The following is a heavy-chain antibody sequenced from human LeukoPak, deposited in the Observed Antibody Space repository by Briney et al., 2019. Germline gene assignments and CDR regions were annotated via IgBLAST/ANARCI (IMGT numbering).Heavy chain of an antibody. J-gene: IGHJ6*02. CDR3: ARSRAVAAPGGDYYYDGMDV. D-gene: IGHD6-19*01. CDR1: GGSISSYY. V-gene: IGHV4-4*07. Sequence: SDTLSLTCNVSGGSISSYYWSWIRQPARKGLEWIGRIYTSGSTNYNPSLKSRVTMSVDTSNNQFSLKLSSVPAAGKAVYYCARSRAVAAPGGDYYYDGMDVWGQGTTVTVSS. CDR2: IYTSGST.